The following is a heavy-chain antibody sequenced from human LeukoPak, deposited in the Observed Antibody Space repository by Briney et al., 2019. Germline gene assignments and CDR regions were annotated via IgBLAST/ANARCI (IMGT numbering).Heavy chain of an antibody. D-gene: IGHD3-10*01. CDR3: ARGDLWRALFDP. Sequence: SETLSLTCAVYGGSFSGYYWSWIRQPPGKGLEWIGEINHSGSTNYNPSLKSRVTISVDTSKNQFSLKLSSVTAADTAVYYCARGDLWRALFDPWGQGTLVTASS. J-gene: IGHJ5*02. CDR1: GGSFSGYY. V-gene: IGHV4-34*01. CDR2: INHSGST.